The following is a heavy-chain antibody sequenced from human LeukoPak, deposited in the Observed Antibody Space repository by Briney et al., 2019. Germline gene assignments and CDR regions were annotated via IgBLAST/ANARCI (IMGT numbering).Heavy chain of an antibody. V-gene: IGHV4-59*01. Sequence: PSETLSLTCTVSGGSISNYYWSWIRQPPGKGLEWIGYIYYSGSTNYNPSLKSRVTISVDTSKNQFSLKLSSVTAADTAVYYCAREDPYYMDVWGKGTTVTVSS. J-gene: IGHJ6*03. CDR2: IYYSGST. CDR3: AREDPYYMDV. CDR1: GGSISNYY.